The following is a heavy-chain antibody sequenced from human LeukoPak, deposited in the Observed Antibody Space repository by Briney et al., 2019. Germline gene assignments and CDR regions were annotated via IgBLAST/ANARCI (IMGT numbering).Heavy chain of an antibody. CDR2: IWYDGSNK. J-gene: IGHJ3*02. CDR3: AREQYGSDDALDI. CDR1: GFTFSDYG. V-gene: IGHV3-33*01. D-gene: IGHD3-10*01. Sequence: GGSLRLSCAASGFTFSDYGMHWVRQAPGKGLEWVAVIWYDGSNKYYADSVKGRFTVSRDNSKNTLDLQMISLRAEDTAVYYCAREQYGSDDALDIWGQGTLVTVSS.